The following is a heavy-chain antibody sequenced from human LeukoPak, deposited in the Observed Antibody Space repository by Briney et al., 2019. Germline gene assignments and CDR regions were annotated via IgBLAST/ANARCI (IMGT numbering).Heavy chain of an antibody. D-gene: IGHD5-18*01. J-gene: IGHJ3*02. CDR3: ARRGWIQLWSFHAFDI. CDR2: IYYSGST. V-gene: IGHV4-39*01. Sequence: GSLRLSCAASGFTFSSYWMSWIRQPPGKGLEWIGSIYYSGSTYYNPSLKSRVTISVDTSKNQFSLKLSSVTASDTTVYYCARRGWIQLWSFHAFDIWGQGTMVTVSS. CDR1: GFTFSSYW.